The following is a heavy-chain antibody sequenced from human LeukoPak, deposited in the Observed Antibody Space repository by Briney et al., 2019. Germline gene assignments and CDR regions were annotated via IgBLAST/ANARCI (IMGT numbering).Heavy chain of an antibody. CDR3: AREAAWNDAFDI. CDR2: IKQDGSVK. CDR1: GFTFSGYW. Sequence: GGSLRLSCAASGFTFSGYWMMWVRQTPGKGLEWVANIKQDGSVKQYVDSVKGRFTISRDNAKNSLYLQMDSLRAEDTAVYYCAREAAWNDAFDIWGQGTMVTVSS. J-gene: IGHJ3*02. V-gene: IGHV3-7*01. D-gene: IGHD1-1*01.